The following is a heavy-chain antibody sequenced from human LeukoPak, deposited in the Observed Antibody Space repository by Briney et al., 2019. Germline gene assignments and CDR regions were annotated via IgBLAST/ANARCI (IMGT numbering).Heavy chain of an antibody. V-gene: IGHV4-61*02. J-gene: IGHJ4*02. CDR2: IYTSGST. D-gene: IGHD6-19*01. CDR3: AITFIAVAGPVFDY. CDR1: GGSISSGSYY. Sequence: SETLSPTCTVSGGSISSGSYYWSWIRQPAGKGLEWIGRIYTSGSTNYNPSLKTRVTISVVTSKNQFSLKLSSVTAADTAVYYCAITFIAVAGPVFDYCGQGTLVTVSS.